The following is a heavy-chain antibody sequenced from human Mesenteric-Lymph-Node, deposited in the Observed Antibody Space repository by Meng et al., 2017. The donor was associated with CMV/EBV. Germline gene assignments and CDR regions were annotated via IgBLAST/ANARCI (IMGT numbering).Heavy chain of an antibody. V-gene: IGHV1-69*05. CDR3: ARGRDGYNYPY. J-gene: IGHJ4*02. CDR1: GGTFSSYV. Sequence: SVKVSCKASGGTFSSYVISWVRQAPGQGLGWMGGIIPVFGSANYAQKFRGRVTISTDESTSTAYMELSSLRSEDTAVYYCARGRDGYNYPYWGQGTLVTVSS. D-gene: IGHD5-24*01. CDR2: IIPVFGSA.